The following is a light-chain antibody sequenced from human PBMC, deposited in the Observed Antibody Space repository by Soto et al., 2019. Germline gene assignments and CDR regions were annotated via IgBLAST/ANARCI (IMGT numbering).Light chain of an antibody. CDR1: QGIGND. CDR3: LQDYNYPLT. V-gene: IGKV1-6*01. J-gene: IGKJ4*01. Sequence: IQMTQSPSSLSASVGDRVTITCRASQGIGNDLGWYQQKPGKAPKLLIYAASSLQSGVPSRFSGSGSGTDFTLTISSLQPEDFATYYCLQDYNYPLTFGGGTKVDIK. CDR2: AAS.